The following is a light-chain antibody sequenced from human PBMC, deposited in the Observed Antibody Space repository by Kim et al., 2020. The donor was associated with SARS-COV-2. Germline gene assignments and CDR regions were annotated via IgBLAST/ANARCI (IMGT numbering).Light chain of an antibody. V-gene: IGLV2-14*03. CDR3: SSYTSSSTYV. CDR1: SSDVGGYNY. Sequence: GLSLTISCPGTSSDVGGYNYVSWYQQHPGKAPKLMIYDVSNRPSGVSNRLSGSKSGNTASLTISGLQAEDEADYSCSSYTSSSTYVFGTGTKVTVL. CDR2: DVS. J-gene: IGLJ1*01.